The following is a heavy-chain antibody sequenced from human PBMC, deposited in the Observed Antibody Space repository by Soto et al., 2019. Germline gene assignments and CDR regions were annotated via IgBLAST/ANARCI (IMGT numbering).Heavy chain of an antibody. J-gene: IGHJ4*02. CDR1: GFTFSSYS. CDR3: ARAGRYYDSSGYYTAAYFDY. D-gene: IGHD3-22*01. Sequence: GGSLRLSCAASGFTFSSYSMNWVRQAPGKGLEWVSSISSSSSYIYYADSGKGRFTISRDNATNSLYLQMNSLRAEDTAVYYCARAGRYYDSSGYYTAAYFDYWGQGTLVTVSS. CDR2: ISSSSSYI. V-gene: IGHV3-21*01.